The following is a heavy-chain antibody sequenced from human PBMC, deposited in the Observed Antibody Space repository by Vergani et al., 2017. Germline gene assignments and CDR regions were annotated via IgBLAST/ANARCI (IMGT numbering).Heavy chain of an antibody. V-gene: IGHV1-2*02. D-gene: IGHD6-13*01. CDR2: INPSSGGT. Sequence: QVQLVQSGAEVKKPGASVKVSCKASGYTFAGYNIHWVRQAPGQGLELMGWINPSSGGTNYAQKFQGRVTMTRDTSINTAYMELSRLRSDDTAVYYCARGWSGYSTSWFFEYWGQGTLVTVSS. CDR3: ARGWSGYSTSWFFEY. CDR1: GYTFAGYN. J-gene: IGHJ4*02.